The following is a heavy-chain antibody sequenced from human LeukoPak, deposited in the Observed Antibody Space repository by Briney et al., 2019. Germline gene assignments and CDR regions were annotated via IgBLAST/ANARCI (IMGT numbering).Heavy chain of an antibody. CDR1: GGSFSGYY. CDR2: INHSGST. D-gene: IGHD2-2*01. CDR3: ARGLRYQLLSLLLGYYMDV. Sequence: PSETLSLTCAVYGGSFSGYYWSWIRQPPGKGLEWIGEINHSGSTNYNPSLKSRVTISVDTSKNQFSLKLSSVTAADTAVYYCARGLRYQLLSLLLGYYMDVWGRGTTVIVSS. V-gene: IGHV4-34*01. J-gene: IGHJ6*03.